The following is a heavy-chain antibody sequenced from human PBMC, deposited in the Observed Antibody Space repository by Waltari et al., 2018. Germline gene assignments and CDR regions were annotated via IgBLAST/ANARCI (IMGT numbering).Heavy chain of an antibody. Sequence: EVQLVESGGGLVQPGRSLRLSCAASGFTFDDYAMHCVRQAPGKGLELVSGISWNSGSIGYADSVKGRFTISRDNAKNSLYLQMNSLRAEDTALYYCAKSRVATTRGGYFDYWGQGTLVTVSS. J-gene: IGHJ4*02. CDR3: AKSRVATTRGGYFDY. CDR2: ISWNSGSI. D-gene: IGHD5-12*01. V-gene: IGHV3-9*01. CDR1: GFTFDDYA.